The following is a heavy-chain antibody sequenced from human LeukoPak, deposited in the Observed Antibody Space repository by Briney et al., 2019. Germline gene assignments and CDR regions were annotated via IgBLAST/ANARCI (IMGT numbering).Heavy chain of an antibody. CDR1: GGSFSGYY. Sequence: SETLSLTCAVYGGSFSGYYWSWIRQPPGKGLEWIGEINHSGSTNYNPSLKSRVTISVDTSKNRFSLKLSSVTAADTAVYYCARIAPTHDYWGQGTLVTVSS. V-gene: IGHV4-34*01. CDR3: ARIAPTHDY. D-gene: IGHD6-13*01. CDR2: INHSGST. J-gene: IGHJ4*02.